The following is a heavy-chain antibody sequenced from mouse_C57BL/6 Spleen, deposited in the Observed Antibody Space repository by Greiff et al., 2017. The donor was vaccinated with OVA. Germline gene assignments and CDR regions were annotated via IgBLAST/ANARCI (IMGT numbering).Heavy chain of an antibody. CDR2: IYPGSGST. CDR1: GYTFTSYW. D-gene: IGHD3-2*02. Sequence: QVQLQQSGAELVKPGASVKMSCKASGYTFTSYWITWVKQRPGQGLEWIGDIYPGSGSTNYNEKFKSKATLTVDTSSSTAYMQLSSLTSEDSAVYYCARWSSSGPGAMDYWGQGTSVTVSS. CDR3: ARWSSSGPGAMDY. J-gene: IGHJ4*01. V-gene: IGHV1-55*01.